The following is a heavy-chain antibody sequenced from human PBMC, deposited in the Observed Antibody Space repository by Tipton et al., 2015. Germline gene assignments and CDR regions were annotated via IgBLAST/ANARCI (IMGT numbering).Heavy chain of an antibody. CDR1: GGSFSDYY. Sequence: TLSLTCTVSGGSFSDYYWSWIRQPPGKGLEWIGYVSHSDTSHYNPSLKSRVTISVDTSKNQFSLTLNSLTAADTAVYYCAREAVARYYYGMDVWGQGTTVTVSS. CDR3: AREAVARYYYGMDV. CDR2: VSHSDTS. J-gene: IGHJ6*02. V-gene: IGHV4-59*01. D-gene: IGHD6-19*01.